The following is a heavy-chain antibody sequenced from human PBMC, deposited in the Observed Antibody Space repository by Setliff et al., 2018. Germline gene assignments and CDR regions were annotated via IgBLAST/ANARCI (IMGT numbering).Heavy chain of an antibody. D-gene: IGHD3-16*01. V-gene: IGHV3-11*01. CDR1: GFTFSNYY. CDR2: IHDSGNPT. J-gene: IGHJ4*02. Sequence: PGGSLRLSCAASGFTFSNYYMTWIRQAPGKGLEWISYIHDSGNPTYYADSVKGRFTGSRDNAKNSLYLQMTSLRAEDTAIYYCARTTGYRLEGDFDYWGQGTLVTVSS. CDR3: ARTTGYRLEGDFDY.